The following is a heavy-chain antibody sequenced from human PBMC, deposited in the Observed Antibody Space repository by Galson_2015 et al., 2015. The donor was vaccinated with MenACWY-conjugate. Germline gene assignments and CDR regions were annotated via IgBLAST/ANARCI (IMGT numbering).Heavy chain of an antibody. V-gene: IGHV3-23*01. Sequence: SLRLSCAASGFTFTSHAMNWVRQAPGKGLEWVSTISGSGGSTFYADSVKGRSTISRDNSKNTLYLQMNSLRAEDTAVYYCAKDLVEMAIIYDYWGQGTLVTVSS. CDR3: AKDLVEMAIIYDY. CDR2: ISGSGGST. D-gene: IGHD5-24*01. J-gene: IGHJ4*02. CDR1: GFTFTSHA.